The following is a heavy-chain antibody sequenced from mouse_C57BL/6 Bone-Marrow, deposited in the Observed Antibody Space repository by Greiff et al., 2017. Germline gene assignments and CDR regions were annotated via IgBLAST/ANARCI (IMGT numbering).Heavy chain of an antibody. D-gene: IGHD2-1*01. CDR3: ARIYYGFLNYFDY. CDR2: IYPRCGNT. CDR1: GYTFTRYG. J-gene: IGHJ2*01. Sequence: QVQLQQSGAELARPGASVKLSCKASGYTFTRYGISWVKQRTGQGLEWIGEIYPRCGNTYYNEKFTGKATMTADKSSSTAYMELRILNSEDSAVYCCARIYYGFLNYFDYWGQGTTRTVSS. V-gene: IGHV1-81*01.